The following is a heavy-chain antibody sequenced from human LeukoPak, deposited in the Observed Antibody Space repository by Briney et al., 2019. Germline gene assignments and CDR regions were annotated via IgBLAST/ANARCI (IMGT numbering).Heavy chain of an antibody. D-gene: IGHD3-9*01. CDR2: INWNGGGT. Sequence: GRSLRLSCAATGFTFKDYGMHWVRQPPGKGLEWVSSINWNGGGTDYADSVKGRFTISRDNAKNSLYLQMNSLRAEDTALYYCAKGEGGLVIITYFDYWGQGTLVTVSS. CDR1: GFTFKDYG. J-gene: IGHJ4*02. CDR3: AKGEGGLVIITYFDY. V-gene: IGHV3-9*01.